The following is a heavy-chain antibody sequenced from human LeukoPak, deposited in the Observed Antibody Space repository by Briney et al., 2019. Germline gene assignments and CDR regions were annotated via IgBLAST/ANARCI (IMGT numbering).Heavy chain of an antibody. Sequence: PGGSLRLSCAASGFTFSSYWMSWVRQAPGKGLEWVANIKQDGSEKYYVDSVKGRFPISRDNAKNSLSLQMNSRRAEDTVVNYCAGLAQIQLWLGDYDYWGQGTLVTVSS. V-gene: IGHV3-7*01. J-gene: IGHJ4*02. CDR2: IKQDGSEK. CDR3: AGLAQIQLWLGDYDY. D-gene: IGHD5-18*01. CDR1: GFTFSSYW.